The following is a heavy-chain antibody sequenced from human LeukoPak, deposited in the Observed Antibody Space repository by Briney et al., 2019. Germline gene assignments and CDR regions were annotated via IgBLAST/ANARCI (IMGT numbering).Heavy chain of an antibody. J-gene: IGHJ3*02. Sequence: SGTLSLTCTVSGSIIGYYWSWIRQPPGKGLEWIGYIYTSGSTNYNPSLESRVTISVDTSKNQFSLDLSSVTAADTAVYYCARQKCTSASCLTKNAFDIWGQGTMVTVSS. D-gene: IGHD2-2*01. CDR2: IYTSGST. V-gene: IGHV4-4*09. CDR3: ARQKCTSASCLTKNAFDI. CDR1: GSIIGYY.